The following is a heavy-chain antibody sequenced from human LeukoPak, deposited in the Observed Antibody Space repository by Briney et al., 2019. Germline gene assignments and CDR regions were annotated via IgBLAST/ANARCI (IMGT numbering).Heavy chain of an antibody. CDR3: AREALRGYYGMDV. CDR2: IYSGGST. D-gene: IGHD5-12*01. CDR1: GFTVSSNY. Sequence: AGGPLRLSCAASGFTVSSNYMSWVRQAPGKGLEWVSVIYSGGSTYYADSVKGRFTISRDNSKNTLYLQMNSLRAEDTAVYYCAREALRGYYGMDVWGQGTTVTVSS. J-gene: IGHJ6*02. V-gene: IGHV3-66*01.